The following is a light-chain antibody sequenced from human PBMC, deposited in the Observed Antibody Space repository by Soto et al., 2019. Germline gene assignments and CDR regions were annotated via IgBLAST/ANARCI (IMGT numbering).Light chain of an antibody. CDR2: EVN. CDR1: NSDVGGYNY. CDR3: SSSAGIYHYLV. J-gene: IGLJ3*02. V-gene: IGLV2-8*01. Sequence: QSALTQPPSASGSPGQSVTISCTGTNSDVGGYNYVSWYQQHPGKVPQLMIYEVNKRPSGVPDRFSGSKSGNTASLTVSGLQTEDEAFYYCSSSAGIYHYLVFGGGTKVTVL.